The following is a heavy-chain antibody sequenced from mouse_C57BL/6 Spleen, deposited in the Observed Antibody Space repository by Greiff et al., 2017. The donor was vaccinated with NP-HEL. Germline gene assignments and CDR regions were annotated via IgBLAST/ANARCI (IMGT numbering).Heavy chain of an antibody. Sequence: EVKLVESGGGLVQPKGSLKLSCAASGFSFNTSALNWVRQAPGTGLEWVARIRSKSNNYATYYADSVTDRFTISRDDSESMLYLQMNNLKTEDAAMYYCVRRGQEGAMDDWGQGTSVTVSS. D-gene: IGHD3-3*01. CDR3: VRRGQEGAMDD. CDR1: GFSFNTSA. CDR2: IRSKSNNYAT. V-gene: IGHV10-1*01. J-gene: IGHJ4*01.